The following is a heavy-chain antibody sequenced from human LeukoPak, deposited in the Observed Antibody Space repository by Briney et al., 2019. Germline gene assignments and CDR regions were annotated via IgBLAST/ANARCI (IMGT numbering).Heavy chain of an antibody. CDR1: GFTFSSYS. CDR3: ARDLGYDFWSGYYTGYYYYYGMDV. Sequence: GGSLRLSCAASGFTFSSYSMNWVRQAPGKGLEWVAVIWYDGSNKYYADSVKGRFTISRDNSKNTLYLQMNSLRAEDTAVYYCARDLGYDFWSGYYTGYYYYYGMDVWGQGTTVTVSS. J-gene: IGHJ6*02. V-gene: IGHV3-33*08. CDR2: IWYDGSNK. D-gene: IGHD3-3*01.